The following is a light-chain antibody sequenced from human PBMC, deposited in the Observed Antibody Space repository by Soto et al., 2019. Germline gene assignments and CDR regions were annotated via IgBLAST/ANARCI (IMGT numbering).Light chain of an antibody. V-gene: IGKV1-6*01. CDR1: QDIRSD. Sequence: AIQMTQSPSSLPASVGDRVTITCRASQDIRSDLTWYQQKTGEAPKLLIYAASSLQSGVPSRFSGSGSATDFTLTISSLQPEDFETHYCLQDYDFPRTLGQGTNVDIK. CDR2: AAS. J-gene: IGKJ1*01. CDR3: LQDYDFPRT.